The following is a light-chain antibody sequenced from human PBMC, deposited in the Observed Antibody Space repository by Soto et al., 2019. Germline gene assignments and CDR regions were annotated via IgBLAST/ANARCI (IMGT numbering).Light chain of an antibody. Sequence: MTQSPATLSVSPGERATLSCRASQSVSRNLAWYQQKPGQAPKLLIYGASTRATGIPARLSGSGSGTEFTLTISSLQSEDFAVYYCQQYNNWPWTFGQGTKVDIK. CDR1: QSVSRN. J-gene: IGKJ1*01. V-gene: IGKV3-15*01. CDR2: GAS. CDR3: QQYNNWPWT.